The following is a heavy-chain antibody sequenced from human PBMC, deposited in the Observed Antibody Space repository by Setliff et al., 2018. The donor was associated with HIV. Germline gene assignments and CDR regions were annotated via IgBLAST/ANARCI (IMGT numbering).Heavy chain of an antibody. J-gene: IGHJ5*02. V-gene: IGHV1-69*13. CDR1: GGTFSSYA. D-gene: IGHD5-18*01. CDR3: AGVDTAMVLRYNWFDP. CDR2: IIPIFGTA. Sequence: SVKVSCKASGGTFSSYAISWVRQAPGQGLEWMGGIIPIFGTANYAQKFQGRVTITADESTSTAYMELSSLRSEDTAVYYCAGVDTAMVLRYNWFDPWGQGTLVTVS.